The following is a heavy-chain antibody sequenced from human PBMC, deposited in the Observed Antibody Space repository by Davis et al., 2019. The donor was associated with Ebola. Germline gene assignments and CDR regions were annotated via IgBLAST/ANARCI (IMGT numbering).Heavy chain of an antibody. J-gene: IGHJ6*04. CDR3: ARDLVIIPAPPYYYYGMDV. D-gene: IGHD3/OR15-3a*01. CDR1: GGSISSGTYY. CDR2: IYYSGST. V-gene: IGHV4-39*02. Sequence: SETLSLTCTVSGGSISSGTYYWGWIRQPPGKGLEWIGSIYYSGSTYYNPSLKSRVTISVDTSKNQFSLKLNSVTPEDTAVYYCARDLVIIPAPPYYYYGMDVWGKGTTVTVSS.